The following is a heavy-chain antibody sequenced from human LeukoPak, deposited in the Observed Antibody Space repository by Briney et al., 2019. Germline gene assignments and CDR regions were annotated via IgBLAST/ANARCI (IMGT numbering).Heavy chain of an antibody. CDR2: ISSGRTI. J-gene: IGHJ3*02. D-gene: IGHD6-6*01. V-gene: IGHV3-48*03. CDR1: GFTFSSYE. Sequence: PGGSLRLSCAASGFTFSSYEMNWVRRAPGKGLEWVSYISSGRTIYYADSVKGRFTISRDNARNSLYLQMNSLRAEDTAVYYCARLYSSSSGKAFDIWGQGTMVTVSS. CDR3: ARLYSSSSGKAFDI.